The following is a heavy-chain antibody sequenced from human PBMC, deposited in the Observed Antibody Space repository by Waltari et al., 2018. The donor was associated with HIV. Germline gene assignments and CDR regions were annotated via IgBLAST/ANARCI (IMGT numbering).Heavy chain of an antibody. CDR1: GNNFAGYW. D-gene: IGHD4-17*01. CDR3: ARRKGDYRTAFDI. J-gene: IGHJ3*02. Sequence: EEKLVQSGAEVKEPGESLKISCKSLGNNFAGYWVGWVRQRPGKGLEWVGVIYPGDSDAVYSPSCQGRVIMSTDSSISTVYLQWSSLRASDTAMYYCARRKGDYRTAFDIWGQGTMVTASS. V-gene: IGHV5-51*01. CDR2: IYPGDSDA.